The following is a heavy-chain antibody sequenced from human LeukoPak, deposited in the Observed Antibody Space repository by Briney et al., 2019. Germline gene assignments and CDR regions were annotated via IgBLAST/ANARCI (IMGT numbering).Heavy chain of an antibody. CDR3: TSAGSTNLFDY. V-gene: IGHV3-15*01. Sequence: GGSLRLSCAASGFTFSSYAMHWVRQAPGKGLEWVGRIKSKTDGGTTDYAAPVKGRFTISRDDSKNTLYLQMNSLKTEDTAVYYCTSAGSTNLFDYWGQGTLVTVSS. CDR1: GFTFSSYA. J-gene: IGHJ4*02. CDR2: IKSKTDGGTT. D-gene: IGHD4/OR15-4a*01.